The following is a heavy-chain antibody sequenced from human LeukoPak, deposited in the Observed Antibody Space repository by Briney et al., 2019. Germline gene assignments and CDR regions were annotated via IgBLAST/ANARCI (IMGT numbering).Heavy chain of an antibody. D-gene: IGHD1-26*01. CDR3: ARHSGSFYFYYYMDV. V-gene: IGHV4-39*07. CDR2: IYYSGST. CDR1: GGSISSSSYY. J-gene: IGHJ6*03. Sequence: PSETLSLTCTVSGGSISSSSYYWAWIRQPPGKGLEWIGTIYYSGSTYYNPSLKSRVTISADTSKNQFSLKLSSVTAADTAVYYCARHSGSFYFYYYMDVWGKGTTVTVSS.